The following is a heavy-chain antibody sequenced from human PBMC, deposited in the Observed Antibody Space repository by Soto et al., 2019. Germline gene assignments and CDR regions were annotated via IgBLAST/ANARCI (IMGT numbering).Heavy chain of an antibody. CDR1: GGSISNSDYY. CDR3: ARQARGTTWSDFDY. D-gene: IGHD1-7*01. V-gene: IGHV4-39*01. Sequence: QLQLQESGPGLVKPSETLSLTCTVSGGSISNSDYYWGWIRQSPGKGLEWIGSIYYCGTNFYDPSLRSQLSMSVDTSKNQFSLRLNSVTAADTAVYYCARQARGTTWSDFDYWSQGTLVTVSS. J-gene: IGHJ4*02. CDR2: IYYCGTN.